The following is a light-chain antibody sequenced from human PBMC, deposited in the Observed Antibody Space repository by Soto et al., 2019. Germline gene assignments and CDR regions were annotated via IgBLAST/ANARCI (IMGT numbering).Light chain of an antibody. V-gene: IGKV3D-15*01. Sequence: ETVMTQSPATLSVSPGERATLSCSASQSGRTKVAWYQQTPGQAPRLLIYGASSRATGIPARFSGSGSGTEFTLTISSLQSEDSAVYYCQQYNTWPAEITFGQGTRLEIK. CDR2: GAS. CDR3: QQYNTWPAEIT. CDR1: QSGRTK. J-gene: IGKJ5*01.